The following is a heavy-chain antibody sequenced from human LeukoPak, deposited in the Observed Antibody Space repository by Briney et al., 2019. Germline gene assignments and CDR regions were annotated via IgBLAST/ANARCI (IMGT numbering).Heavy chain of an antibody. D-gene: IGHD1-26*01. CDR3: ARGRDSGSPYDAFDI. J-gene: IGHJ3*02. CDR1: GYTFTSYG. CDR2: ISAYNGNT. Sequence: ASVKVSCKASGYTFTSYGISWVRQAPGQGLEWMGWISAYNGNTNYAQKLQGRVTMTTDTSTSTAYMELSRLRSDDTAVYYCARGRDSGSPYDAFDIWGQGTMVTVSS. V-gene: IGHV1-18*01.